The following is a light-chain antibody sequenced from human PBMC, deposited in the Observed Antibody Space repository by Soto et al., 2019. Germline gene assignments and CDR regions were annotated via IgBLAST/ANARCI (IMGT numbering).Light chain of an antibody. J-gene: IGLJ2*01. CDR2: QDT. Sequence: SYELTQVPSVSVSPGQTASITCSGDKLGDKYTSWYQQKPGQSPVLVIYQDTKRPSGIPERFSGSNSGNTATLTISGTQAMDEADYYCQAWDSRTVVFGGGTKLTVL. V-gene: IGLV3-1*01. CDR3: QAWDSRTVV. CDR1: KLGDKY.